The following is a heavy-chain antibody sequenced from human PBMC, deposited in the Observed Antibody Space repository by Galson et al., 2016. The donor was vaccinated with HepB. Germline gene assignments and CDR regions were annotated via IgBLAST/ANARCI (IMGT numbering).Heavy chain of an antibody. V-gene: IGHV3-23*01. J-gene: IGHJ4*02. CDR2: ISGNGVGT. Sequence: SLRLSCAASRFSLSSYAMSWVRQAPGKGLEWVSTISGNGVGTYYADSVKGRFTISRDNSRNTLFLQMNSLRVEDTAVYYCAKLDCGRDCPRDDWGQGTQV. CDR1: RFSLSSYA. D-gene: IGHD2-21*02. CDR3: AKLDCGRDCPRDD.